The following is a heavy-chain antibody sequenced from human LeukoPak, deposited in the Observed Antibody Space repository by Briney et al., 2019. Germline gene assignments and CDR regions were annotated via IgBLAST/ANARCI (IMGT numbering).Heavy chain of an antibody. CDR1: GYTFTGYY. CDR3: ARFDQYYDFWSGFLLY. D-gene: IGHD3-3*01. Sequence: GASVKVSCKASGYTFTGYYMHWVRQAPGQGLEWMGWINPNSGGTNYAQKFQGRVTMTRDTSISTAYMELSRLRSDDTAVYYRARFDQYYDFWSGFLLYWGQGTLVTVSS. CDR2: INPNSGGT. V-gene: IGHV1-2*02. J-gene: IGHJ4*02.